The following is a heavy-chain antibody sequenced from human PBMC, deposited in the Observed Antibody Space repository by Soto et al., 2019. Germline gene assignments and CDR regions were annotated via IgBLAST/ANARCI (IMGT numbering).Heavy chain of an antibody. D-gene: IGHD6-19*01. Sequence: SETLSLTCTVSGGSISSSSYYWGWIRQPPGKGLEWIGSIYYSGSTYYNPSLKSRVTISVDTSKNQFSLKLSSVTAADTAVYYCARFISIAVAGLFDYWGQGTLVTVSS. CDR1: GGSISSSSYY. CDR2: IYYSGST. V-gene: IGHV4-39*07. J-gene: IGHJ4*02. CDR3: ARFISIAVAGLFDY.